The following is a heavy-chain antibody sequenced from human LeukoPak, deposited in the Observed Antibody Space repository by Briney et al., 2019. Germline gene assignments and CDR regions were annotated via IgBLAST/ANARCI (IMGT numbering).Heavy chain of an antibody. CDR2: INPNSGGT. V-gene: IGHV1-2*02. J-gene: IGHJ4*02. CDR1: GYTFTGYY. D-gene: IGHD2-2*01. Sequence: GASVKVSCKASGYTFTGYYMHWVRQAPGQGLEWMGWINPNSGGTNYAQKFQGRVTMTRDTSISTAYMELSRLRSDDTAVYYCARDPAPLVPAVYFDYWGQGTLVTVSS. CDR3: ARDPAPLVPAVYFDY.